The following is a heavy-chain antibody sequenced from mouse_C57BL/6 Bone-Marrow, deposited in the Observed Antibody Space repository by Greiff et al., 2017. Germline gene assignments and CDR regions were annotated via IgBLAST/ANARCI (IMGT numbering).Heavy chain of an antibody. CDR2: IDPSDSYT. Sequence: QVQLQQPGAELVKPGASVKLSCKASGYTFTSYWMQWVKQRPGQGLEWIGEIDPSDSYTNYNQKFKGKATLTVDTSSSTAYMQLSSLTSEDSAVYYCARESYYDYCDYWGQGTTLTVSS. CDR1: GYTFTSYW. D-gene: IGHD2-4*01. J-gene: IGHJ2*01. V-gene: IGHV1-50*01. CDR3: ARESYYDYCDY.